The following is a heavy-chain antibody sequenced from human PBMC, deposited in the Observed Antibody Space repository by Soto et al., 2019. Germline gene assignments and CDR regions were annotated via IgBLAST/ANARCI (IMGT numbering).Heavy chain of an antibody. V-gene: IGHV1-3*01. Sequence: GASVKVSCKASGYTFTSYAMHWVRQAPGQGLEWMGWINAGNGNTKYSQKFQGRVTITRDTSASIAYMELSSLRSGDTAVYYCARDFRFEPQDYYYYGMDVWGQGTTVTVSS. D-gene: IGHD3-10*01. CDR3: ARDFRFEPQDYYYYGMDV. J-gene: IGHJ6*02. CDR1: GYTFTSYA. CDR2: INAGNGNT.